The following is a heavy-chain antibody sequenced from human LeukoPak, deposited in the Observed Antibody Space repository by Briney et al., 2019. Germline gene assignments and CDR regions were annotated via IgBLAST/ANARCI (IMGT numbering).Heavy chain of an antibody. J-gene: IGHJ3*02. D-gene: IGHD5-24*01. CDR1: GFTVSSNY. CDR3: ARDPLGSRWRAFDI. V-gene: IGHV3-53*01. Sequence: PGGSLRLSCAASGFTVSSNYMSWVRQAPGKGLEWVSVIYSGGSTYYADSVKGRFTISRDNSKNTLYLQMNSLRAEDTAVYYCARDPLGSRWRAFDIWGQGTMAIVSS. CDR2: IYSGGST.